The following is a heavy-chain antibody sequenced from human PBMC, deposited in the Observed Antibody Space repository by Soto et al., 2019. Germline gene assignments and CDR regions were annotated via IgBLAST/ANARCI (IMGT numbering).Heavy chain of an antibody. CDR1: GGTFSSYA. D-gene: IGHD2-15*01. J-gene: IGHJ4*02. CDR3: AARYCSGGSCYFVGLFDY. Sequence: SVKVSCKASGGTFSSYAISWVRQAPGQGLEWMGGIIPIFGTANYAQKFQGRVTITADESTSTAYMELSSLRSEDTAVYYCAARYCSGGSCYFVGLFDYWGQGTLVTVSS. CDR2: IIPIFGTA. V-gene: IGHV1-69*13.